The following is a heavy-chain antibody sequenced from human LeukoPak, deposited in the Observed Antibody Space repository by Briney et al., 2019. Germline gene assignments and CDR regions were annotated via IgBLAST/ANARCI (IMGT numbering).Heavy chain of an antibody. J-gene: IGHJ4*02. CDR2: ISYDATNK. Sequence: GGSLRLSCAASGFTFSSYGMHWVRQAPGKGLEWVAIISYDATNKYYADSVKGRFTISRDNSKNTLYLQMNSLRAEDTAVYYCARDGREAVAGTFDYWGQGTLVTVSS. V-gene: IGHV3-30*03. CDR3: ARDGREAVAGTFDY. D-gene: IGHD6-19*01. CDR1: GFTFSSYG.